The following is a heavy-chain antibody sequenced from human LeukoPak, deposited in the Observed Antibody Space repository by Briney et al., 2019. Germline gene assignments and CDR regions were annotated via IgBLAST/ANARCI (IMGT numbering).Heavy chain of an antibody. CDR2: INHSGSI. D-gene: IGHD2-15*01. CDR3: ARYYCSGGSCTHDY. CDR1: GGSFSGHY. V-gene: IGHV4-34*01. Sequence: SETLSLTCTVYGGSFSGHYWSWFRQPPGKGLEWIGEINHSGSINYNPSLKSRVTISADMSKNQFSLKLISVTAAGTAVYYCARYYCSGGSCTHDYWGQGTLVTVSS. J-gene: IGHJ4*02.